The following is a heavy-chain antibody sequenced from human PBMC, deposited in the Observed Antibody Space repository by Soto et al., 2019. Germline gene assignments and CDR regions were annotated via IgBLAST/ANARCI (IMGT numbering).Heavy chain of an antibody. Sequence: LSLTCTVSGGSISSYYWSWIRQPPGKGLEWIGYIYYSGSTNYNPSLKSRVTISVDTSKNQFSLKLSSVTVADTAVYYCARVGILTGYLYYFDYWGQGTLVTVSS. CDR3: ARVGILTGYLYYFDY. CDR1: GGSISSYY. J-gene: IGHJ4*02. V-gene: IGHV4-59*01. CDR2: IYYSGST. D-gene: IGHD3-9*01.